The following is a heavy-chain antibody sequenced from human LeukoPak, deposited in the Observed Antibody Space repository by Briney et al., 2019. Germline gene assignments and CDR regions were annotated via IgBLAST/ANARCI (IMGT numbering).Heavy chain of an antibody. Sequence: PSETLSLTCTVSGSSISSSSYYWGWIRQPPGKGLEWIGSIYYSGSTYYNPSLKSRVTISVDTSKNQFSLKLSSVTAADTAVYYCASPRGGYDFWSGYYQPYDYWGQGTLVTVSS. D-gene: IGHD3-3*01. V-gene: IGHV4-39*01. CDR1: GSSISSSSYY. CDR3: ASPRGGYDFWSGYYQPYDY. CDR2: IYYSGST. J-gene: IGHJ4*02.